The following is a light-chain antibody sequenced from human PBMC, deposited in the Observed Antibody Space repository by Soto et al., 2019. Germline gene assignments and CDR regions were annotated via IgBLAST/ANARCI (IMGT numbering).Light chain of an antibody. CDR1: SGDVGGYNL. CDR2: EDT. CDR3: SSYAGSSVL. Sequence: QSALTQPASVSGSPGQSITISCTGTSGDVGGYNLVSWYLQHPGKAPNVMIYEDTKRPSGVSNRFSGSKSGNTASLTISGLQAEDEADYYCSSYAGSSVLFGGGTKVTVL. J-gene: IGLJ2*01. V-gene: IGLV2-23*01.